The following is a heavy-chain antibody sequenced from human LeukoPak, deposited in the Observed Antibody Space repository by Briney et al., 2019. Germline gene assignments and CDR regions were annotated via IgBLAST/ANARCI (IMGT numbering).Heavy chain of an antibody. CDR1: GGSISSSSYY. CDR3: ATDQAPKIAARPGKNFDY. J-gene: IGHJ4*02. V-gene: IGHV4-39*07. D-gene: IGHD6-6*01. Sequence: SETLSLTCTVSGGSISSSSYYWGWIRQPPGKGLEWIGSIYYSGSTYYNPSLKSRVTISVDTSKNQFSLKLSSVTAADTAVYYCATDQAPKIAARPGKNFDYWGQGTLVTVSS. CDR2: IYYSGST.